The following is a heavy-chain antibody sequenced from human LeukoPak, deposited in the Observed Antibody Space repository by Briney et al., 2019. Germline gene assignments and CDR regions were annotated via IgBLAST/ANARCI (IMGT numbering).Heavy chain of an antibody. J-gene: IGHJ3*02. Sequence: GSLRLSCAASGFTFSTYWMSWVRQAPGKGLEWIGSIYYSGSTYYNPSPKSRVTISVDTSKNQFSLKLSSVTAADTAVYYCARAPDYYDSSGYADAFDIWGQGTMVTVSS. D-gene: IGHD3-22*01. CDR2: IYYSGST. CDR1: GFTFSTYW. V-gene: IGHV4-39*07. CDR3: ARAPDYYDSSGYADAFDI.